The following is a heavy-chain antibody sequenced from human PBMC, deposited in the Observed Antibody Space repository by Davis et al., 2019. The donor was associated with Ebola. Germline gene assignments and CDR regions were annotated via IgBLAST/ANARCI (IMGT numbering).Heavy chain of an antibody. CDR1: GYGLNQLS. V-gene: IGHV1-2*06. J-gene: IGHJ6*02. D-gene: IGHD4-17*01. Sequence: ASVKVSCKASGYGLNQLSMHWVRQAPGQGLEWMGRINPNFGGKIYAQKFQDRVTLTIDTSINTAYMELDRLRSDDTAVYYCAREGGDYYYYYGMDVWGQGTTVTVSS. CDR2: INPNFGGK. CDR3: AREGGDYYYYYGMDV.